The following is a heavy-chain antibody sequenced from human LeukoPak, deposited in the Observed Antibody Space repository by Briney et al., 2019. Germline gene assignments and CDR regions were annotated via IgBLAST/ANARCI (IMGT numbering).Heavy chain of an antibody. Sequence: GGSLRLSCAASGLTFSSYWMSWVRQAPGKGLEWVANINQDGSEKYYVESVKGRFIISRDNAKNSLYLQMNSLIAEDTALYYCVRGRSRVGESDGGQGTLVTVSS. CDR1: GLTFSSYW. J-gene: IGHJ4*02. D-gene: IGHD3-10*01. V-gene: IGHV3-7*01. CDR3: VRGRSRVGESD. CDR2: INQDGSEK.